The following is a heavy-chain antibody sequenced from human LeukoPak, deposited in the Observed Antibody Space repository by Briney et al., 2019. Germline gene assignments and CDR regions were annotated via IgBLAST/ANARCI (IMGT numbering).Heavy chain of an antibody. J-gene: IGHJ3*02. CDR3: ARDRAPASSGWVFDAFDI. V-gene: IGHV1-2*04. CDR2: INPNSGGT. CDR1: GYTFTGYY. Sequence: ASVKVSCKASGYTFTGYYMHRVRQAPGQGLEWMGWINPNSGGTNYAQKFQGWVTMTRDTSIRTAYMELSRLRSDDTAVYYCARDRAPASSGWVFDAFDIWGQGTMVTVSS. D-gene: IGHD6-19*01.